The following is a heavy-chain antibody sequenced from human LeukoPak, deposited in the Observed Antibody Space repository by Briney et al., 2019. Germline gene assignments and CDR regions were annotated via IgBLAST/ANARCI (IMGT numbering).Heavy chain of an antibody. V-gene: IGHV4-59*08. CDR1: GGSISSYY. CDR3: ASHHDSSGYYALSAFDI. Sequence: PSETLSLTCTVSGGSISSYYWSWIRQPPGRGLEWIGYIYYSGSTNYNPSLKSRVTISVDTSKNQFSLKLSSVTAADTAVYYCASHHDSSGYYALSAFDIWGQGTMVTVSS. J-gene: IGHJ3*02. D-gene: IGHD3-22*01. CDR2: IYYSGST.